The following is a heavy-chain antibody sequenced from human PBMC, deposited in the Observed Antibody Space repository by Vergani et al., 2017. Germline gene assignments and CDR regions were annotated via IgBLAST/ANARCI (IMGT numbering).Heavy chain of an antibody. CDR3: ARDGEDYYDSSGPSGY. J-gene: IGHJ4*02. Sequence: QVQLVQSGAEVKKPGASVKVSCKASGYTFTGYYMHWVRQAPGQGLEWMGWINPNSGGTNYAQKFQGRVTMTRDTSISTAYMELSRLRSDVTAVYHCARDGEDYYDSSGPSGYWGQGTLVTVSS. D-gene: IGHD3-22*01. CDR1: GYTFTGYY. V-gene: IGHV1-2*02. CDR2: INPNSGGT.